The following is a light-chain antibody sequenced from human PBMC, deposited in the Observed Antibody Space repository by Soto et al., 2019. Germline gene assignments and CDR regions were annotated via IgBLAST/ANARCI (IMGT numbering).Light chain of an antibody. V-gene: IGLV1-51*01. J-gene: IGLJ2*01. CDR3: ATWDSSLSGVV. CDR2: DND. CDR1: SSNIGNNF. Sequence: QSVLTQPPSVSAAPGQKVTISCSGSSSNIGNNFVTWYQQLPGTAPKLLIYDNDKRPSGIPDRFSGSKSGTAATLGVTGLQTGDEADYYCATWDSSLSGVVFGGGIKLTVL.